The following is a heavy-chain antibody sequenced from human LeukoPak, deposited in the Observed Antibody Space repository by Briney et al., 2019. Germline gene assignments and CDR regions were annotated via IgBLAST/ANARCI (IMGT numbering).Heavy chain of an antibody. V-gene: IGHV3-21*06. CDR2: ISTTSTYI. J-gene: IGHJ4*02. CDR3: ARDYPYSGYDYGPFDY. CDR1: GFAFSSYN. Sequence: PGGSLRLSCAASGFAFSSYNMKWVRQAPGKGLEWVSFISTTSTYIYYADSVKGRFTVSRDNSKNLLYLQMNSLRAEDTAVYYCARDYPYSGYDYGPFDYWGQGTLVTVSS. D-gene: IGHD5-12*01.